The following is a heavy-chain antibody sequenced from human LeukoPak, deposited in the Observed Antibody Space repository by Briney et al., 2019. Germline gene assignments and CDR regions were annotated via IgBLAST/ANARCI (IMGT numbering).Heavy chain of an antibody. CDR3: ARDHEYYYGSGSYYPGGCDY. J-gene: IGHJ4*02. V-gene: IGHV1-46*01. Sequence: ASVKDSPKASGYTFTSYYVRWVREAPGQGLEWMGIINPSGGSTSYAQKFQGRVTMTRDTSTSTAYMELRSLRSEDTAVYYCARDHEYYYGSGSYYPGGCDYWGQGTPVTVSS. D-gene: IGHD3-10*01. CDR1: GYTFTSYY. CDR2: INPSGGST.